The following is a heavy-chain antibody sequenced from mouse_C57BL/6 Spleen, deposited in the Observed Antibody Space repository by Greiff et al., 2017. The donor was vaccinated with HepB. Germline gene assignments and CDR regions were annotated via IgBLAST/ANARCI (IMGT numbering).Heavy chain of an antibody. J-gene: IGHJ3*01. CDR3: ARLDGYYKFAY. Sequence: EVQLVESGGDLVKPGGSLKLSCAASGFTFSSYGMSWVRQTPDKRLEWVATISSGGSYTYYPDSVKGRFTISRDNAKNTLYLQMSSLKSEDTAMYYCARLDGYYKFAYWGQGTLVTVSA. D-gene: IGHD2-3*01. V-gene: IGHV5-6*01. CDR2: ISSGGSYT. CDR1: GFTFSSYG.